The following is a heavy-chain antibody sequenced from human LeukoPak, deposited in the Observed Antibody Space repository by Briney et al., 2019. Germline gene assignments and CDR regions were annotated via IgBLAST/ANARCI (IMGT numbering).Heavy chain of an antibody. CDR3: AKERGSLPAGQNRFDY. D-gene: IGHD2-2*01. CDR2: ISSSGSTI. CDR1: GFTFSSYE. J-gene: IGHJ4*02. V-gene: IGHV3-48*03. Sequence: GGSLRLSCAASGFTFSSYEMNWVRQAPGKGLEWVSYISSSGSTIYYADSVKGRFTISRDNAKNSLYLQMNSLRAEDTAVYYCAKERGSLPAGQNRFDYWGQGTLVTVSS.